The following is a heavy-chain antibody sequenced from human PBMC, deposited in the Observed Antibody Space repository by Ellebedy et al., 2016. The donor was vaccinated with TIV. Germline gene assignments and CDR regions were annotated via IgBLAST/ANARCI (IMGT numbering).Heavy chain of an antibody. D-gene: IGHD3-16*01. CDR1: KFPFGDYY. CDR2: ISSTSSF. Sequence: PGGSLRLSCTASKFPFGDYYMNWIRQAPGKGLEWVADISSTSSFANYADSARGRFIISRDNAKNSLYLQLNSLRAEDTAVYYCTGGTASDYWGPGTPVVVSS. CDR3: TGGTASDY. V-gene: IGHV3-11*06. J-gene: IGHJ4*02.